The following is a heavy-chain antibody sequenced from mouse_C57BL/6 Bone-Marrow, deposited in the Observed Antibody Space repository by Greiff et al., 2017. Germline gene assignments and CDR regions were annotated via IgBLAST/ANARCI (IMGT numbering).Heavy chain of an antibody. D-gene: IGHD2-3*01. J-gene: IGHJ2*01. Sequence: QVQLQQSGAELVRPGASVTLSCKASGYTFTDYEMHWVKQTPVHGLEWIGAIDPETGGTAYNPKFKGKAILTADKSSSTAYMELRSLTSEASAVYYCTRPYDGYYWNYFDYWGQGTTLTVSS. CDR3: TRPYDGYYWNYFDY. CDR1: GYTFTDYE. V-gene: IGHV1-15*01. CDR2: IDPETGGT.